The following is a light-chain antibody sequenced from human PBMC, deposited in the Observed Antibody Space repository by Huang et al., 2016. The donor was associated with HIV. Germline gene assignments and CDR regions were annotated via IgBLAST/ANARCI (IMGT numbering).Light chain of an antibody. J-gene: IGKJ2*01. Sequence: EIVMTQSPATLSVSHGERATLSCMASESISSHLVWYQHKPGQAPRVLIYGGSTRATGVPDRVSGSGSGTEFTLTISSLQSEDFAIYHCQQHTSWPYTFGQGTKVEIK. CDR1: ESISSH. V-gene: IGKV3-15*01. CDR2: GGS. CDR3: QQHTSWPYT.